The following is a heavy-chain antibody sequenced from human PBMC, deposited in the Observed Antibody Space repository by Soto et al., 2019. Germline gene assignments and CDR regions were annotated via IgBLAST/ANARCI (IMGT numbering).Heavy chain of an antibody. D-gene: IGHD2-15*01. CDR2: INSDGSST. CDR1: GFTFSSYW. CDR3: AKSPLYCSGGDCHSKIFDC. V-gene: IGHV3-74*01. Sequence: GGSLRLSCAASGFTFSSYWMHWVRQAPGKGLVWVSRINSDGSSTSYADSVRGRFTISRDNSKNTLYLHMNSLRAEDTAVYYCAKSPLYCSGGDCHSKIFDCWGQGALVTVSS. J-gene: IGHJ4*02.